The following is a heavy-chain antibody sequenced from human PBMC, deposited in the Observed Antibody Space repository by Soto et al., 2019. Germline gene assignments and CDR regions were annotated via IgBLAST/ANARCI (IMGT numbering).Heavy chain of an antibody. J-gene: IGHJ6*02. V-gene: IGHV1-69*01. CDR1: GGTFSSYA. D-gene: IGHD5-18*01. CDR2: IIPIFGTA. CDR3: ANLRLVDTAMVSTGGMDV. Sequence: QVRLVQSGAEVKKPGSSVKVSCKASGGTFSSYAISWVRQAPGQGLEWMGGIIPIFGTANYAQKFQGRVTITVDESTSTAYIELSSLRSEDTVVYYCANLRLVDTAMVSTGGMDVWGQGTTVTVSS.